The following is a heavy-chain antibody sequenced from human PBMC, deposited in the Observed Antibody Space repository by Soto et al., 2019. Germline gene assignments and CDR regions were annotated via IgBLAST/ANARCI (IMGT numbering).Heavy chain of an antibody. V-gene: IGHV1-18*04. Sequence: ASVKVSCNASGYTFTSYGISWVRQAPGQGLEWMGWISAYNGNTNYAQKLQGRVTMTTDTSTSTAYMELRSLRSDDTAVYYCARDTIFGVVTPNYYYYGMDVWGQGTTVTVSS. CDR3: ARDTIFGVVTPNYYYYGMDV. CDR2: ISAYNGNT. CDR1: GYTFTSYG. D-gene: IGHD3-3*01. J-gene: IGHJ6*02.